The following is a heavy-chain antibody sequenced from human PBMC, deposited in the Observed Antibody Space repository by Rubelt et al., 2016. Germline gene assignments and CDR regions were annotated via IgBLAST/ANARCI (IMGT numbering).Heavy chain of an antibody. V-gene: IGHV4-34*01. D-gene: IGHD4-11*01. CDR3: ARGAPMTTVTTNYYGRDG. Sequence: QVQLQQWGAGLLKPSETLSLTCAVYGGSFSRYYWSWIRQPPGKGLEWIGEINHSGSTNYNPSLKCGFTMSVYTSKNKVSLKWRVVSAAETAVYDCARGAPMTTVTTNYYGRDGWGKGTTVTVSS. CDR1: GGSFSRYY. CDR2: INHSGST. J-gene: IGHJ6*04.